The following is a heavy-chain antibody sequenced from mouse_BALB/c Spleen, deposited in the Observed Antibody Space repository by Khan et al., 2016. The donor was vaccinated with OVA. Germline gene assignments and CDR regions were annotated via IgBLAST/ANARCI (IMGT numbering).Heavy chain of an antibody. D-gene: IGHD1-1*01. CDR1: GFTFSSYG. J-gene: IGHJ4*01. CDR3: ARWGITTVVGGYYAMDY. CDR2: INSNGGST. V-gene: IGHV5-6-3*01. Sequence: EVMLVESGGGLVQPGGSLKLSCAASGFTFSSYGMSWVRQTPDKRLELVATINSNGGSTYYPDSVKGRFTISRDNVKHTLYLQMSSLKSEDTAMYYCARWGITTVVGGYYAMDYWGQGTSVTVSS.